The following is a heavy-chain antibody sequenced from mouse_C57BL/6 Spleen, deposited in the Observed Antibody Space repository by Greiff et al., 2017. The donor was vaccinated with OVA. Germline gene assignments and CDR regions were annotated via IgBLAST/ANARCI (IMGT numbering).Heavy chain of an antibody. Sequence: QVQLQQSGPELVKPGASVKISCKASGYSFTSYYIHWVKQRPGPGLEWIGWIYPGSGNTKYNEKFKGKATLTADTSSSTAYMQLSSLTSEDSAVYYCARGDLYAMDYWGQGTSVTVSS. V-gene: IGHV1-66*01. CDR3: ARGDLYAMDY. CDR1: GYSFTSYY. J-gene: IGHJ4*01. CDR2: IYPGSGNT.